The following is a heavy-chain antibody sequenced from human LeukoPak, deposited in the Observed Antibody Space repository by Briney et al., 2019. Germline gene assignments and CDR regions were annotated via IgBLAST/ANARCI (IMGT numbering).Heavy chain of an antibody. D-gene: IGHD6-19*01. J-gene: IGHJ4*02. CDR2: INPKSGGT. CDR3: ARDLGISGWYAPPLGYFDY. Sequence: ASVKVSCKASGYTFTGYCMHWVRQAPGQGLEWMGWINPKSGGTNYAQKFQGRVTMTRDTSISTTYMELSRLRSDDTAVYYCARDLGISGWYAPPLGYFDYWGQGTLVTVSS. CDR1: GYTFTGYC. V-gene: IGHV1-2*02.